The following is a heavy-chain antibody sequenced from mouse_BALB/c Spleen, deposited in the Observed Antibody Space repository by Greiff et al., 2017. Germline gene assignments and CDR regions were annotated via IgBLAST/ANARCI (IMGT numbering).Heavy chain of an antibody. V-gene: IGHV1-54*01. D-gene: IGHD2-4*01. Sequence: QVQLQQSGAELVRPGTSVKVSCKASGYAFTNYLIEWVKQRPGQGLEWIGVINPGSGGTNYNEKFKGKATLTADKSSSTAYMQLSSLTSDDSAVYFCARKGDYDGFAYWGQGTLVTVSA. CDR1: GYAFTNYL. CDR2: INPGSGGT. CDR3: ARKGDYDGFAY. J-gene: IGHJ3*01.